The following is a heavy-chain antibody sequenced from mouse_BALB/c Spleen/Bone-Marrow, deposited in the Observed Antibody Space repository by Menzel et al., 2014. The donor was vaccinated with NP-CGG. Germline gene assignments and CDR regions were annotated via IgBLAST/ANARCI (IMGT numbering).Heavy chain of an antibody. CDR2: INPGSGST. CDR1: GYAFTDYL. J-gene: IGHJ2*01. D-gene: IGHD2-3*01. Sequence: VQLQQSGAELVRPGTSVKVSCKASGYAFTDYLMEWLKQRPGQGLEWIGVINPGSGSTNYNEKFKDKATLTADTSSNTAYMQLSSLTSDDSAVYFCARYDGYLDYWGQGTTLTASS. CDR3: ARYDGYLDY. V-gene: IGHV1-54*01.